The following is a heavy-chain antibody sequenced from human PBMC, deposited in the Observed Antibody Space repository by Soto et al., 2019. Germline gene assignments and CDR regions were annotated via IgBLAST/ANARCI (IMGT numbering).Heavy chain of an antibody. CDR1: GSTFSSYA. D-gene: IGHD2-15*01. CDR3: ARELGYCSGGSCYMDGAFDF. J-gene: IGHJ3*01. Sequence: EVQLWESGGGLVQPGGSLRLSCAASGSTFSSYAMSWVRQAPGKGLEWVSVISGSGDSTYYADSVKGRFTISRDNSKNTLYVQMNSLRGEDTAVYYCARELGYCSGGSCYMDGAFDFWGQGTMVTVSS. CDR2: ISGSGDST. V-gene: IGHV3-23*01.